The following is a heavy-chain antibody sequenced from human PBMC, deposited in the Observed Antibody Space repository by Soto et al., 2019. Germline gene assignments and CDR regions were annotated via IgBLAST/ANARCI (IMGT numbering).Heavy chain of an antibody. Sequence: QVQLVQSGAEVKKPGASVKVSCKASGYTFISYGISWVRQAPGQGLEWMGWISAYNGNTNYAQKFQGRVTMTTDTSTSTAYMELRSLRSDDTAVYYCARGGKYCTNGVCYFYGMDVWGQGTTVTVSS. CDR3: ARGGKYCTNGVCYFYGMDV. CDR2: ISAYNGNT. V-gene: IGHV1-18*01. D-gene: IGHD2-8*01. J-gene: IGHJ6*02. CDR1: GYTFISYG.